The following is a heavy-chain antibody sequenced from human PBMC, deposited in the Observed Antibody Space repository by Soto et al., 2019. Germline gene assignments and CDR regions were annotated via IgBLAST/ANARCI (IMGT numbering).Heavy chain of an antibody. Sequence: GGSLRLSCAASGFTFSSYAMHWVRQAPGKGLEWVALISYDGSDKDYADSVKGRFTISRDNSRNTLFLQMNSLRSDDTAVYYCARKSLSNFNTFDPLSQRTLITLSS. J-gene: IGHJ5*02. V-gene: IGHV3-30-3*01. CDR3: ARKSLSNFNTFDP. D-gene: IGHD4-4*01. CDR1: GFTFSSYA. CDR2: ISYDGSDK.